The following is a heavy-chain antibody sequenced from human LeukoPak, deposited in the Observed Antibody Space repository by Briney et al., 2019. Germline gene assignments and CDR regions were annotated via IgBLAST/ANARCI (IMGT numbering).Heavy chain of an antibody. J-gene: IGHJ4*02. V-gene: IGHV1-3*01. D-gene: IGHD5-18*01. CDR3: AREEGIQDSYVNGVFDY. CDR1: GYTFTSYA. Sequence: GVSVKVSCKASGYTFTSYAMHWVRQAPGQRLEWMGWINAGNGNTKYSQKFQGRVTITRDTSASTAYMELSSLRSEDTAVYYCAREEGIQDSYVNGVFDYWGQGTLVTVSS. CDR2: INAGNGNT.